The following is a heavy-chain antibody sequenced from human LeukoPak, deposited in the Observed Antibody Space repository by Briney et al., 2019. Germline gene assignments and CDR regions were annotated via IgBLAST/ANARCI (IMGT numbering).Heavy chain of an antibody. CDR1: GFTFSSSS. Sequence: GGSLRLSCAASGFTFSSSSMHWVRQAPGKGLEWVSSISTSSSYIYYADSVKGRFTISRDNAKNSLFLQMNSLRAEDTAVYYCARGRQNSGSYSDAFDIWGQGTMVTVSS. CDR2: ISTSSSYI. V-gene: IGHV3-21*01. CDR3: ARGRQNSGSYSDAFDI. D-gene: IGHD1-26*01. J-gene: IGHJ3*02.